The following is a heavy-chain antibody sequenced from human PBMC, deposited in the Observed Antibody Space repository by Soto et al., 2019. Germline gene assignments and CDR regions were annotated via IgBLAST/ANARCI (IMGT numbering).Heavy chain of an antibody. J-gene: IGHJ5*02. D-gene: IGHD2-15*01. Sequence: ASVQVSCKASGGTFSSYAIRWVRQAPVQGLEWMGGIIPTFGTANYAQKFQGRVTITADKSTSTAYMELSSLRSEETAVYYCARALAGYCSGGSCYNPFDPWGQGTLVTVSS. CDR3: ARALAGYCSGGSCYNPFDP. CDR1: GGTFSSYA. V-gene: IGHV1-69*06. CDR2: IIPTFGTA.